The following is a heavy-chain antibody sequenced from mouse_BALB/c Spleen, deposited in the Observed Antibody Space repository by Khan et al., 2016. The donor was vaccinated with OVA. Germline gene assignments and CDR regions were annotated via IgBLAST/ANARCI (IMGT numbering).Heavy chain of an antibody. CDR3: ATSYYYGYYFDY. D-gene: IGHD1-1*01. CDR1: GFTFSSYG. CDR2: ISGDSSTI. Sequence: EVHLVESGGGLVQPGGSRKLSCAASGFTFSSYGMHWVRQAPEQGLEWVAYISGDSSTIYYTDTVKGRFTISRDNPKNTLSLQMTSRMSEDTAMDYCATSYYYGYYFDYWGPGTTLTVSS. V-gene: IGHV5-17*02. J-gene: IGHJ2*01.